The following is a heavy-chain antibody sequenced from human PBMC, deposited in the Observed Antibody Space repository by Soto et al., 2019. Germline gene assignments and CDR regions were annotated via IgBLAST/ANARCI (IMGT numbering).Heavy chain of an antibody. J-gene: IGHJ6*02. CDR1: GFTFSSYA. V-gene: IGHV3-30-3*01. CDR3: ARDLTGSGVCMDV. CDR2: ISYDGSNK. Sequence: SLRLSCAASGFTFSSYAMHWVRQAPGKGLEWVAVISYDGSNKYYADSVKGRFTISRDNSKNTLYLQMNSLRAEDTAVYYCARDLTGSGVCMDVWGQGTTVTVSS. D-gene: IGHD1-20*01.